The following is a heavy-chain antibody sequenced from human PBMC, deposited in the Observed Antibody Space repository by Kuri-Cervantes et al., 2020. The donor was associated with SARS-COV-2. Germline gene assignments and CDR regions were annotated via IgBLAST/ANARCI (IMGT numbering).Heavy chain of an antibody. J-gene: IGHJ4*02. CDR2: VSYNGTNK. CDR3: TREAYDYNMGFDS. V-gene: IGHV3-30*03. CDR1: GFTFSSYS. D-gene: IGHD4-11*01. Sequence: GGSLRLSCAASGFTFSSYSMNWVRQAPGTGLEWVAVVSYNGTNKYYAASVRGRFTISRDNSRNIVYLQMNSLRPEDTALYYCTREAYDYNMGFDSWGQGTLVTVSS.